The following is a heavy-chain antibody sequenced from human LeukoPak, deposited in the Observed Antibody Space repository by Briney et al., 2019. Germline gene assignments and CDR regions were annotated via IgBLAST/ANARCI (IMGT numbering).Heavy chain of an antibody. CDR2: IYTGGNT. V-gene: IGHV4-4*07. CDR1: SGSISSYY. D-gene: IGHD6-13*01. J-gene: IGHJ4*02. Sequence: SETLSLTCTVSSGSISSYYWNWIRQPAGRGLEWSGRIYTGGNTNSNPSLKTRVTTSVDTSKNQFSLKLNSLTTADTAVYYCAREGSAAGWDYFDYWGQGTLVTVSS. CDR3: AREGSAAGWDYFDY.